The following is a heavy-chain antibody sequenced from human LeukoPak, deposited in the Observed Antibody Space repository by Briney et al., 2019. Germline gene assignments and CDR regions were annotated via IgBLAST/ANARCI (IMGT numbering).Heavy chain of an antibody. V-gene: IGHV6-1*01. CDR2: TYYRSKWYN. CDR3: ARGRYSSSWLKGFYYYYMDV. J-gene: IGHJ6*03. CDR1: GDSVSSNSAA. Sequence: SQTLSLTCAISGDSVSSNSAAWSWIRQSPSRGLEWLGRTYYRSKWYNDYAVSVKSRISINPDTSKNQFSLRLNSVTPEDTAVYYCARGRYSSSWLKGFYYYYMDVWGRGTTVTVSS. D-gene: IGHD6-13*01.